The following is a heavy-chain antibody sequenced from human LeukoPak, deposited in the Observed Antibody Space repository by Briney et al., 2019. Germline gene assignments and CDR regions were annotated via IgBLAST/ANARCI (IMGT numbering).Heavy chain of an antibody. D-gene: IGHD2/OR15-2a*01. CDR3: ASYLTSIPSGMDV. CDR1: GFTFSRYW. V-gene: IGHV3-74*01. J-gene: IGHJ6*02. Sequence: PGGSLRLSCAASGFTFSRYWMHWLRQAPGKGLVWVSRLSTDGSTTTYADSVKGRFTISRDNGKNTLYLQMNSLIAEDTAVYYCASYLTSIPSGMDVWGQGTTVTVSS. CDR2: LSTDGSTT.